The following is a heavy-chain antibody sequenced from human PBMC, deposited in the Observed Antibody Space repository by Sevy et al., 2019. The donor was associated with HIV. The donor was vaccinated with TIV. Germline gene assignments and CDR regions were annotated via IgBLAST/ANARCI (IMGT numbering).Heavy chain of an antibody. D-gene: IGHD3-22*01. CDR1: GFTFSSYA. CDR3: AKEGQGEYYDSSGSFDY. CDR2: ISGSGSFT. Sequence: GGSLRLSCAASGFTFSSYAMSWVHQAPGKGLEWVSSISGSGSFTYYADSVKGHFTISRDNSKNTLHLQMTSLRAEDTAVYYCAKEGQGEYYDSSGSFDYWGQGTLVTVSS. J-gene: IGHJ4*02. V-gene: IGHV3-23*01.